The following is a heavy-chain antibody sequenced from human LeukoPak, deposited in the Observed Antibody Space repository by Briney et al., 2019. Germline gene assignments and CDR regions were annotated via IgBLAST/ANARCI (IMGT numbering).Heavy chain of an antibody. V-gene: IGHV3-7*01. Sequence: PGGSLRLSCAASGFTFSSYWMSWVRQAPGKGLEWVANIIQDGSEKYYVDSVRGRSTISRDNAKSSLYLQMTNLRAEDTAVYYCATDSFSFGDLNPGPWGQGTLVTVSS. J-gene: IGHJ5*02. D-gene: IGHD3-16*01. CDR1: GFTFSSYW. CDR2: IIQDGSEK. CDR3: ATDSFSFGDLNPGP.